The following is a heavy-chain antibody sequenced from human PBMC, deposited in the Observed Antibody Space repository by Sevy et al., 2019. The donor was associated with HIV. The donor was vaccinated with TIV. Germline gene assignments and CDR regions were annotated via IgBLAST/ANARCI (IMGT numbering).Heavy chain of an antibody. J-gene: IGHJ4*02. V-gene: IGHV1-18*04. CDR1: GYTFSRSV. CDR3: ARGRSIAVAGGGYYSDY. D-gene: IGHD6-19*01. CDR2: ISTYNGKT. Sequence: ASVKVSCMASGYTFSRSVITWVRQAPGQGLEWMGWISTYNGKTNYAQKFQDRVTMTTDTSTNTAYMELRSLRSDDTAIYFCARGRSIAVAGGGYYSDYWGQGSLVTVSS.